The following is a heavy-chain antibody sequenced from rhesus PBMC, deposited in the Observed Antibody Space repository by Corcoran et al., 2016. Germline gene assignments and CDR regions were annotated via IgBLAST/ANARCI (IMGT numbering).Heavy chain of an antibody. CDR2: INSGGGST. CDR3: AAKGAAGTFDY. Sequence: EVQLVETGGGLVQLGGSLKLACAASGFTFSSYGMSWVRQAPGKGLEWVSAINSGGGSTYYADSVKGLFTISRDNSKNTLSLQMNSLRAEDTAVYYCAAKGAAGTFDYWGQGVLVTVSS. J-gene: IGHJ4*01. V-gene: IGHV3S5*01. D-gene: IGHD6-25*01. CDR1: GFTFSSYG.